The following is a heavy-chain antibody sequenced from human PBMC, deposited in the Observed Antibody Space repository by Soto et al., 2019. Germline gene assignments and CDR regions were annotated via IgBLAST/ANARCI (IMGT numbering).Heavy chain of an antibody. CDR1: GYTFTSYD. CDR2: MNPNSGNT. D-gene: IGHD2-8*01. Sequence: ASVKVSCKASGYTFTSYDINWVRQATGQGLEWMGWMNPNSGNTGYAQKFQGRVTMTRNTSISTAYMELSSLRSEDTAMYYCARGSVMVYATPYYYYYYGMDVWGQGTTVTVSS. J-gene: IGHJ6*02. CDR3: ARGSVMVYATPYYYYYYGMDV. V-gene: IGHV1-8*01.